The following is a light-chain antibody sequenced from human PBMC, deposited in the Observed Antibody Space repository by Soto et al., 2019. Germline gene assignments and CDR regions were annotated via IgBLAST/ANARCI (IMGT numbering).Light chain of an antibody. Sequence: EIVMTQSPAILSVSPGERATLSCRASQTVASNLAWYQQKPGQAPRLLIHGASTRATGGSARFSGSGSVTEFTLTISSLRSEDVAVYYCEQYHNWPPQYTFGQGTKLQIK. V-gene: IGKV3-15*01. CDR1: QTVASN. CDR3: EQYHNWPPQYT. J-gene: IGKJ2*01. CDR2: GAS.